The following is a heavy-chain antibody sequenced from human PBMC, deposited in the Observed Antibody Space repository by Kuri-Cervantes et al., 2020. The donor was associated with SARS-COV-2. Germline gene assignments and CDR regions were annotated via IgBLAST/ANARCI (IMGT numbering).Heavy chain of an antibody. Sequence: ASVKVSCKASGYTFTSYDISGVRQATGQGLEWMGWMNPNSGSTGYAQKFQGRVTMTRNTSISTAYMELSSLRSEDTAVYYCARGLGERMNQLLYGYNWFDPWGQGTQVTVSS. J-gene: IGHJ5*02. D-gene: IGHD2-2*02. CDR3: ARGLGERMNQLLYGYNWFDP. CDR2: MNPNSGST. V-gene: IGHV1-8*02. CDR1: GYTFTSYD.